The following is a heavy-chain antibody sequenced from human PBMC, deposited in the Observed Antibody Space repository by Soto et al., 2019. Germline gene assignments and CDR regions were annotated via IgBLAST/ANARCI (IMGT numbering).Heavy chain of an antibody. J-gene: IGHJ5*02. Sequence: QVQLVESGGGVVQPGRSLRLSCAASGFTFSSYGLHWVRQAPGKGLVWVAVIWYDGSNKYYADSVKGRFTISRNNSKNTLYRQMNSLRAEDTAVYYCARDGRNYDESSCDSNWFAPGGQATLVTVAS. V-gene: IGHV3-33*01. CDR1: GFTFSSYG. CDR2: IWYDGSNK. D-gene: IGHD3-22*01. CDR3: ARDGRNYDESSCDSNWFAP.